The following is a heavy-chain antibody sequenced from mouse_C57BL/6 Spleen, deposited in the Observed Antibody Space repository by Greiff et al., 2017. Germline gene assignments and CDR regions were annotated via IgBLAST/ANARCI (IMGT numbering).Heavy chain of an antibody. CDR3: ARGVTTPLHFDY. CDR1: GYTFTSYW. J-gene: IGHJ2*01. CDR2: IHPNSGST. Sequence: QVQLQQSGAELVKPGASVKLSCKASGYTFTSYWMHWVKQRPGQGLEWIGMIHPNSGSTNYNEKFKSKATLTVDKSSSTAYMQLSSLTSEDSAVYYVARGVTTPLHFDYWGQGTTLTVSS. V-gene: IGHV1-64*01. D-gene: IGHD2-3*01.